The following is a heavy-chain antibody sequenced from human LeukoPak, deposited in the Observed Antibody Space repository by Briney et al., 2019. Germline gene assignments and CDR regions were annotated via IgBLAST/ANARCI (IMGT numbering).Heavy chain of an antibody. CDR1: GFTFSSYT. D-gene: IGHD4-11*01. V-gene: IGHV3-30*09. CDR2: VSVEGIGR. J-gene: IGHJ4*02. Sequence: GGSLTISCAASGFTFSSYTFYWFRQAPGKGLEWVASVSVEGIGRYFPGSVEGRFAISRDDSKKSVFLQMSNLRPEGTAVYFCPTVTKVDFNYCTQGTLVTVSS. CDR3: PTVTKVDFNY.